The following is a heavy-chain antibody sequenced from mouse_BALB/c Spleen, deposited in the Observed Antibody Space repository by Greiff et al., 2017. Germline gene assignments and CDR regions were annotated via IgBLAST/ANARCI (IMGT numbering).Heavy chain of an antibody. D-gene: IGHD4-1*01. J-gene: IGHJ2*01. CDR3: TRNWVYYFDY. V-gene: IGHV1-5*01. Sequence: EVQLQQSGAELAKPGASVKMSCKASGYTFTSYWMHWVKQRPGQGLEWIGAIYPGNSDTSYNQKFKGKAKLTAVTSASTAYMELSSLTNEDSAVYYCTRNWVYYFDYWGQGTTLTVSS. CDR1: GYTFTSYW. CDR2: IYPGNSDT.